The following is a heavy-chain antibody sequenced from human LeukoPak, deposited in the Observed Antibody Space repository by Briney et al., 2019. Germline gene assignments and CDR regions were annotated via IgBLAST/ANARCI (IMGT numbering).Heavy chain of an antibody. D-gene: IGHD1-7*01. Sequence: PGGSLRLSCAASGFTFSSYAMHWVRQAPGKGLEWVAVISYDGSNKYYADSVTGRFTISRDNSKNTLYLQMNSLRAEDTAVYYCARVRNWNYVRYYYYGMDVWGQGTTVTVSS. CDR1: GFTFSSYA. V-gene: IGHV3-30-3*01. CDR3: ARVRNWNYVRYYYYGMDV. CDR2: ISYDGSNK. J-gene: IGHJ6*02.